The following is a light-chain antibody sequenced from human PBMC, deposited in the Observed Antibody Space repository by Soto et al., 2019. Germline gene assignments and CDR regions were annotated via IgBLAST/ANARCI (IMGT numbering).Light chain of an antibody. CDR1: QSVSSSY. CDR3: QQYGTARFS. V-gene: IGKV3-20*01. Sequence: EIVLTQSPGTLSLSPGERATLSCRASQSVSSSYLAWYQQKPGQAPRLLIFDISRRATGVPDRFSGSGSGTDFTLTINGVEPEDFAVYYCQQYGTARFSLGQGTKVDI. J-gene: IGKJ2*03. CDR2: DIS.